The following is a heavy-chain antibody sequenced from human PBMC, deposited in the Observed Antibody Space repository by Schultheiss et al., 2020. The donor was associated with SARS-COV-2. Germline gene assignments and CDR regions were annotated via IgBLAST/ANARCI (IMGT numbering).Heavy chain of an antibody. CDR1: GFTFSSYS. J-gene: IGHJ4*02. Sequence: GGSLRLSCAASGFTFSSYSMHWVRQAPGKGLEWVAVIWYDGSNKYYADSVKGRFTISRHNSKNTLYLQMNSLRAEDTAVYYCAKDSRGLFDYWGQGTLVTVSS. CDR3: AKDSRGLFDY. CDR2: IWYDGSNK. V-gene: IGHV3-33*06. D-gene: IGHD3-10*01.